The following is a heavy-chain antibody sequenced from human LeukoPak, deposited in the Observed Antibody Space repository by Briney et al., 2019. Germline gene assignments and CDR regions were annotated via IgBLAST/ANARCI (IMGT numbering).Heavy chain of an antibody. CDR2: IKQDGSEK. V-gene: IGHV3-7*01. D-gene: IGHD3-3*01. J-gene: IGHJ4*02. CDR1: GFTFSSYA. CDR3: ASWAGNTQSDSWSGPFDY. Sequence: GGSLRLSCAASGFTFSSYAMTWVRQAPGKGLEWVAKIKQDGSEKFYVDSVKGRFTISRDNAKNSLYLQMSSLRVEDTAVYYCASWAGNTQSDSWSGPFDYWGQGSLVTVSS.